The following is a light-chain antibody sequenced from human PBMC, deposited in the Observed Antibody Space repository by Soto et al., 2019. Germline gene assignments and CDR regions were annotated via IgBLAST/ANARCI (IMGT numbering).Light chain of an antibody. CDR2: RAS. CDR1: QIINTW. V-gene: IGKV1-5*03. J-gene: IGKJ3*01. Sequence: DIQMTQSPSSLSASVGDRVTITCRASQIINTWLAWYQQKPGKAPKLLIYRASNLVNGVPSRFSGSGSGTDFTLTISSLQPDDFSIYYCQQYETYSGTFGPATKVDL. CDR3: QQYETYSGT.